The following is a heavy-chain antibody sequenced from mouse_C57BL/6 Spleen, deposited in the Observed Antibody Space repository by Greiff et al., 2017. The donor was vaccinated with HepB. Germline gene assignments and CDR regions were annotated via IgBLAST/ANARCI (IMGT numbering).Heavy chain of an antibody. CDR3: TRDYGSSYSFAY. CDR1: GYTFTSYW. D-gene: IGHD1-1*01. CDR2: IYPGNSDT. V-gene: IGHV1-5*01. Sequence: EVQLQQSGTVLARPGASVKMSCKTSGYTFTSYWMHWVKQRPGQGLEWIGAIYPGNSDTSYNQKFKGKAKLTAVTSASTAYMELSSLTNEDSAVYYWTRDYGSSYSFAYWGQGTLVTVSA. J-gene: IGHJ3*01.